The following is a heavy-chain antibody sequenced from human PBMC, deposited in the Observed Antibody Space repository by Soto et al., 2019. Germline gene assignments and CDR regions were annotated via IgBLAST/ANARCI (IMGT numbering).Heavy chain of an antibody. CDR1: GFTFSSYS. CDR3: ARGLHCSGGSCVSDY. J-gene: IGHJ4*02. CDR2: ISSSSSYI. V-gene: IGHV3-21*01. Sequence: EVQLVESGGGLVKPGGSLRLCCAASGFTFSSYSMNWVRQAPGKGLEWVSSISSSSSYIYYADSVKGRFTISRDNAKNSLYLQMNSLRAEDTAVYYCARGLHCSGGSCVSDYWGQGTLVSVSS. D-gene: IGHD2-15*01.